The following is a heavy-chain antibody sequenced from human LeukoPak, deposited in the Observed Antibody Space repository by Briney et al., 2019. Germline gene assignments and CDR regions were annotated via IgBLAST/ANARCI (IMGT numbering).Heavy chain of an antibody. D-gene: IGHD3-16*01. V-gene: IGHV1-69*05. Sequence: SVKVSCKASGGTFSSYAISWGRQAPAQRLESMGRIIPIFGTANYAQKFHGRVTITTDESTSTAYMELSSLRSADTAVYYCARDPITFGGAPMGDGAFDIWGQGTMVTVSS. CDR2: IIPIFGTA. CDR3: ARDPITFGGAPMGDGAFDI. J-gene: IGHJ3*02. CDR1: GGTFSSYA.